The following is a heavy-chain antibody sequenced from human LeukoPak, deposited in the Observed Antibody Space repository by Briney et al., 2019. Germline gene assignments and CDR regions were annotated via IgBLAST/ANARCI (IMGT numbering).Heavy chain of an antibody. D-gene: IGHD6-13*01. J-gene: IGHJ4*02. Sequence: PGGSLRLSCAASGFTFSSYGMHWVRQAPGKGLEWVAVISYDGSNKYYADSVKGRFTISRDNSKNTLYPQMNSLRAEDTAVYYCAKDLNSIAAGYYWGQGTLVTVSS. CDR2: ISYDGSNK. V-gene: IGHV3-30*18. CDR3: AKDLNSIAAGYY. CDR1: GFTFSSYG.